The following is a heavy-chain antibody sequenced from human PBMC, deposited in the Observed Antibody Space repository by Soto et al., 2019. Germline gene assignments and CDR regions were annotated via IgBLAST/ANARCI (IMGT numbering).Heavy chain of an antibody. D-gene: IGHD2-8*01. J-gene: IGHJ6*02. Sequence: QVQRVQSGAEVKKPGASVKVSCKASGYTFTTYDISWVRQAPGQGLEWMGRISTYNGDTNYPQSLQGRLTMTTDTSTATAYMELRSLGSDDTAVYYCARDPYHVLMVNAPNLYGMDVWGQGTTVTVSS. CDR3: ARDPYHVLMVNAPNLYGMDV. CDR1: GYTFTTYD. V-gene: IGHV1-18*01. CDR2: ISTYNGDT.